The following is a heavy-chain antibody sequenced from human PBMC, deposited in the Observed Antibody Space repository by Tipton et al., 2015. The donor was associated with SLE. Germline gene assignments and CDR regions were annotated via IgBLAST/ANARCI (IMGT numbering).Heavy chain of an antibody. CDR1: GGSISSYY. Sequence: TLSLTCTVSGGSISSYYWSWIRQPPGKGLEWIGYIYYSGSTNYNPPLKSRVTISVDTSKNQFSLKLSSVTAADTAVYYCARGSIAAPHWYFDLWGRGTLVTVSS. D-gene: IGHD6-6*01. CDR2: IYYSGST. J-gene: IGHJ2*01. V-gene: IGHV4-59*07. CDR3: ARGSIAAPHWYFDL.